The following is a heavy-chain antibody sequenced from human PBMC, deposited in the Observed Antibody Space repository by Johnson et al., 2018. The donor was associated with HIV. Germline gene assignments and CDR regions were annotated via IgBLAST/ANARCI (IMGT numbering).Heavy chain of an antibody. Sequence: VQLVESGGGLVQPGRSLRLSCAASGFTFDDYAMHWVRQAPGKGLEWVSGISWNSGSIGYADSVKGRFTISRDNAKNSLYLQMNSLRAEDTALYYCARGRRIQLWLLADAFDIWGQGTMVTVSS. CDR1: GFTFDDYA. J-gene: IGHJ3*02. V-gene: IGHV3-9*01. CDR2: ISWNSGSI. CDR3: ARGRRIQLWLLADAFDI. D-gene: IGHD5-18*01.